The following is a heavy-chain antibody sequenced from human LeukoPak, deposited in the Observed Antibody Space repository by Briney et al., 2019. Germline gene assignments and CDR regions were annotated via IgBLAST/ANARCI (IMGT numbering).Heavy chain of an antibody. Sequence: SETLSLTCTVSGGSFSTYYWSWIRQPPGKGLEWIGYIYSSGTTNYNPSLESRVTISLDTSKNQFSLKLRSVTAADTAVYYCATRKSGSYPDYFEYWGQGTPVTVTS. D-gene: IGHD1-26*01. CDR2: IYSSGTT. CDR3: ATRKSGSYPDYFEY. J-gene: IGHJ4*02. CDR1: GGSFSTYY. V-gene: IGHV4-59*08.